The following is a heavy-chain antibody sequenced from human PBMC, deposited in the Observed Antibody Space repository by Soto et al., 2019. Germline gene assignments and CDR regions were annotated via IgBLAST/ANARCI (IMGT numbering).Heavy chain of an antibody. J-gene: IGHJ4*02. CDR3: ATLDSRRHFSPDY. D-gene: IGHD1-1*01. Sequence: QVQLQESGPGLVKPSETLSLTCNVSGASISSSFYYWGWIRQPPGKGLEWIGGMSYSGNTYYNPSLKSRVTISVDTSKHQFSLKVIYLNAADTAVYYCATLDSRRHFSPDYWGQGTLGTVSS. CDR2: MSYSGNT. CDR1: GASISSSFYY. V-gene: IGHV4-39*01.